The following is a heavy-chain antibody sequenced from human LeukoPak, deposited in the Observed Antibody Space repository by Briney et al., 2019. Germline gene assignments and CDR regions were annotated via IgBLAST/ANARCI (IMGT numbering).Heavy chain of an antibody. CDR2: IYHSGST. V-gene: IGHV4-30-2*01. CDR1: GGSISSGGYY. CDR3: AREGPNWFDP. J-gene: IGHJ5*02. Sequence: KPSETLSLTCTVSGGSISSGGYYWSWIRQPPGKGLEWIGYIYHSGSTYYNPSLKSRVTISVDRSKNQFSLKLSSVTAADTAVYYCAREGPNWFDPWGQGTLVTISS.